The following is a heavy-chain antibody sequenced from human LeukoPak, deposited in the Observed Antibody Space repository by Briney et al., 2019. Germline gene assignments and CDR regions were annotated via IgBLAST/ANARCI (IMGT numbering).Heavy chain of an antibody. CDR2: IYYSGNT. J-gene: IGHJ4*02. CDR3: ASTSPKYYYESSGYSSLFDN. CDR1: ADSISSDSYY. Sequence: SETLSLTCTVSADSISSDSYYWGWIRQPPGKGLEWIGTIYYSGNTYYNPSLKSRLTISVDTSKSQFSLKLRSVTAADTALYYCASTSPKYYYESSGYSSLFDNWGQGTLVTVSS. V-gene: IGHV4-39*07. D-gene: IGHD3-22*01.